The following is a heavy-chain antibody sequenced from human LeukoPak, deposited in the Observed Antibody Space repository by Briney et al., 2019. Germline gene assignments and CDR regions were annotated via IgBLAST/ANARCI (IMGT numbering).Heavy chain of an antibody. Sequence: PSETLSLTCAVYGGSFSGYYWSWIRQPPGKGLEWIGEINHSGSTNYNPSLKSRVTISVDTSKNQFSLKLSSVTAADTAVYYCARGPTLYYYDSSGTFDYWGQGTLVTVSS. D-gene: IGHD3-22*01. CDR3: ARGPTLYYYDSSGTFDY. CDR1: GGSFSGYY. CDR2: INHSGST. J-gene: IGHJ4*02. V-gene: IGHV4-34*01.